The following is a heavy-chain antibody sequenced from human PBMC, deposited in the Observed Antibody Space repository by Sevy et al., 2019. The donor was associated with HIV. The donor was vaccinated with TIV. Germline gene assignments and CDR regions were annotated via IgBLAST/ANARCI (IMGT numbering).Heavy chain of an antibody. CDR3: VRGAHYYDSSGANCDY. Sequence: GGSLRLSCAASGFTFSKYGMHWVRQAPGKGLEWLALIWYDGSNKYYADSVKGRFTISRDNSKNMLYLQMNSLRAEDTTVYCCVRGAHYYDSSGANCDYWGQGTLVTVSS. V-gene: IGHV3-33*01. CDR1: GFTFSKYG. D-gene: IGHD3-22*01. J-gene: IGHJ4*02. CDR2: IWYDGSNK.